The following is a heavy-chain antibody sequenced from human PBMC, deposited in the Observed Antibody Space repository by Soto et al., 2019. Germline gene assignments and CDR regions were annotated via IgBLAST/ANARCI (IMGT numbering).Heavy chain of an antibody. CDR2: IWYDGSNK. V-gene: IGHV3-33*01. CDR3: ARDSYYYGSGSYYKAYYFDY. Sequence: QVQLVESGGGVVQPGRSLRLSCAASGFTFSSYGMHWVRQAPGKGLEWVAVIWYDGSNKYYADSVKGRFTISRDNSKNTLYLQMNGLRAEDTAVYYCARDSYYYGSGSYYKAYYFDYWGQGTLVTVSS. D-gene: IGHD3-10*01. CDR1: GFTFSSYG. J-gene: IGHJ4*02.